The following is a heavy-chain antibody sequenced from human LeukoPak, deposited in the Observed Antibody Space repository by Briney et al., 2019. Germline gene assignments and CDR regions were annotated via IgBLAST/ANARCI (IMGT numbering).Heavy chain of an antibody. CDR2: ITGSGGTT. Sequence: GGSLKLSCAASGFAFSNYGMNWVRQAPGKGLEWVSGITGSGGTTYYADSVKGRFTISRDNSKNTLYLQMNSPRAEDTAAYYCAKDGNWARFENWGQGTLVTVSS. J-gene: IGHJ4*02. CDR3: AKDGNWARFEN. D-gene: IGHD7-27*01. CDR1: GFAFSNYG. V-gene: IGHV3-23*01.